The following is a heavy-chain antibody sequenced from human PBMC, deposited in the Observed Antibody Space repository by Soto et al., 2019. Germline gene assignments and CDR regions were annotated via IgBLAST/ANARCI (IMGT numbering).Heavy chain of an antibody. J-gene: IGHJ5*02. CDR3: AKPAVLSGWRSWLDP. CDR2: IIPIFGTA. CDR1: GGTFRSYA. D-gene: IGHD2-15*01. V-gene: IGHV1-69*01. Sequence: QVQLVQSGAEVKKPGSSVKVSCKASGGTFRSYAISWLRQSPGPGLEWMGGIIPIFGTANYAQKFQGRVTITADESTSTAYMELSSLRSEDTAVYYCAKPAVLSGWRSWLDPWGQGPLVPVSS.